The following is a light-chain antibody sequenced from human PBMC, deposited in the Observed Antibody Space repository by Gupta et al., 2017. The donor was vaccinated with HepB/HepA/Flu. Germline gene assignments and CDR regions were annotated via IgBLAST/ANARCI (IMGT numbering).Light chain of an antibody. J-gene: IGKJ3*01. CDR1: QGISNA. V-gene: IGKV1-9*01. CDR2: AAS. Sequence: QLTPSPSFLSASVGDRVIITCRASQGISNALAWYQQKPGRAPNRLIYAASTLESGVPSRFSGSGSGTEFTLTISSLQPEDFATYYCQQINSYPLTFGPGTKVEVK. CDR3: QQINSYPLT.